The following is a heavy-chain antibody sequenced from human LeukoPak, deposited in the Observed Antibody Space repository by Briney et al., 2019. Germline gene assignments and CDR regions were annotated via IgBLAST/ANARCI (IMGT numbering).Heavy chain of an antibody. D-gene: IGHD3-10*01. CDR2: ISDSSSAI. CDR3: ARARPGHYFDY. Sequence: QSGGSLRLSCAASGFSFSNFGVDWVRQAPGKGLEWLSYISDSSSAIYYADSVKGRFAISRDNAKNSLYLQMNSLRVEDTAVYYCARARPGHYFDYWGQGTLVTVSS. J-gene: IGHJ4*02. CDR1: GFSFSNFG. V-gene: IGHV3-48*04.